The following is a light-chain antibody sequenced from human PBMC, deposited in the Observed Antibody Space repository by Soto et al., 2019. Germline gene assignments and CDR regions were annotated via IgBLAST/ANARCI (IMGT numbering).Light chain of an antibody. J-gene: IGKJ3*01. V-gene: IGKV3-20*01. CDR3: QHYGSSPFT. CDR1: QSLSSGY. Sequence: EIVLTQSPGTLSLSPGERATLSCRASQSLSSGYLAWYQQKPGQAPRLLISDASNSATGIPDRFSGSGSGTDFTLTINRLEPEDFAVYYCQHYGSSPFTFGPGTKVDIK. CDR2: DAS.